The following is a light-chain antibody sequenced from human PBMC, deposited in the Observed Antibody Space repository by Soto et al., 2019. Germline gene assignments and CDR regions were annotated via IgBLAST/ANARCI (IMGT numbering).Light chain of an antibody. CDR2: GAS. Sequence: VVTPNQVTLSLCRGERAPLSCRAGQSVSSNIAWYQQKRGQAPRLLIYGASSRATGIPARFSGSGSGTEFTLTIGSLQSDDFAVSYCQQYHHWPRTFAQGTKVSIK. V-gene: IGKV3-15*01. J-gene: IGKJ2*01. CDR3: QQYHHWPRT. CDR1: QSVSSN.